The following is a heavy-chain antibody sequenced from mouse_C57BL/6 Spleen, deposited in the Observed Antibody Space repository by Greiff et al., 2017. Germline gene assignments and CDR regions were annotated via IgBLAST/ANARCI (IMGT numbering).Heavy chain of an antibody. J-gene: IGHJ2*01. V-gene: IGHV1-50*01. CDR3: ASYYGSYLDY. CDR2: IDPSDSYT. Sequence: QVQLQQSGAELAKPGASVKLSCKASGYTFTSYWMQWVKQRPGQGLEWIGEIDPSDSYTNYNQKFKGKATLTVDTASSTAYMQLSSLTSADSAVYYWASYYGSYLDYWGQGTTLTVYS. D-gene: IGHD1-1*01. CDR1: GYTFTSYW.